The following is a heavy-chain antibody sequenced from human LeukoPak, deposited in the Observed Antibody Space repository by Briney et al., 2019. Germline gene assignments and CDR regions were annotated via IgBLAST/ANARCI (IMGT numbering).Heavy chain of an antibody. CDR2: ISYDGSNE. V-gene: IGHV3-30*03. J-gene: IGHJ4*02. CDR1: GFTFSSYG. CDR3: VRDWGGGRCY. D-gene: IGHD2-15*01. Sequence: GRSLRLSCAASGFTFSSYGMHWVRQAPGRGLEWVAVISYDGSNEHYADSVKGRFTISRDNSKNTVYMQMNSLRVEDTAVYHCVRDWGGGRCYWGQGTLVTVSS.